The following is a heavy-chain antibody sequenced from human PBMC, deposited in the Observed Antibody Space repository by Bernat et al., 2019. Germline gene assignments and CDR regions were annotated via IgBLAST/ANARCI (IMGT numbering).Heavy chain of an antibody. D-gene: IGHD6-19*01. CDR3: VGGPKYSSGWYLNY. Sequence: QVQLVQSGAEVKKPGASVKVSCKASGYTFTSYDINWVRQATGQGLEWMGWMNPNSGNTGYAQKFQGRVTMTRNTSISTAYMELSSLRSEDTAVYYCVGGPKYSSGWYLNYWGQGTLVTVSS. J-gene: IGHJ4*02. CDR2: MNPNSGNT. CDR1: GYTFTSYD. V-gene: IGHV1-8*01.